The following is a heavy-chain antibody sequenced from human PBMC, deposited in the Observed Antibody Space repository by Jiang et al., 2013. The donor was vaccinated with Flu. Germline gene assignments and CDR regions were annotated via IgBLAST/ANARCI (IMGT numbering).Heavy chain of an antibody. CDR3: ARLGSPRRWLQLPLNDAFDI. V-gene: IGHV5-51*01. CDR2: IYPGDSDT. CDR1: GYSFTSYW. J-gene: IGHJ3*02. Sequence: GAEVKKPGESLKISCKGSGYSFTSYWIGWVRQMPGKGLEWMGIIYPGDSDTRYSPSFQGQVTISADKSISTAYLQWSSLKASDTAMYYCARLGSPRRWLQLPLNDAFDIWGQGTMVTVSS. D-gene: IGHD5-24*01.